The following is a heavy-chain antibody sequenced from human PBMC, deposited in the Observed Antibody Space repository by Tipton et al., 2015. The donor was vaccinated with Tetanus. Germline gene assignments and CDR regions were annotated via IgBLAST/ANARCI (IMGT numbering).Heavy chain of an antibody. J-gene: IGHJ4*02. CDR3: ARSISAGSVWPYEH. CDR1: GGSISGGDYS. Sequence: TLSLTCAVSGGSISGGDYSWSWIRQPPGKGLEWIGEIHRGGSTNYNPSLKSRVSMSVDTAKNRFSLTLTSVTAADMAVYYCARSISAGSVWPYEHWGQGTLVTVSS. V-gene: IGHV4-30-2*01. CDR2: IHRGGST. D-gene: IGHD6-13*01.